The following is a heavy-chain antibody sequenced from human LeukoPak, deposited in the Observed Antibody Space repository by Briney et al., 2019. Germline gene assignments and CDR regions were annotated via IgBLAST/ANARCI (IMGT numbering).Heavy chain of an antibody. D-gene: IGHD3-16*01. CDR2: IYYSGST. V-gene: IGHV4-59*01. J-gene: IGHJ4*02. CDR3: VLMAGY. CDR1: GGSISSYY. Sequence: KPSETLSLTCTVSGGSISSYYWSWIRQPPGKGLEWIGYIYYSGSTNYNPSLKSRVTISVDTSKNQFSLKLSSVTAADTAVYYCVLMAGYWGQGTLVTVSS.